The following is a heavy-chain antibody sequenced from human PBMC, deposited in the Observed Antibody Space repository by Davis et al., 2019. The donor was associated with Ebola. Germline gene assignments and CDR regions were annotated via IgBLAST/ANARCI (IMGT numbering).Heavy chain of an antibody. V-gene: IGHV4-59*08. CDR3: ARRNYYYENF. J-gene: IGHJ4*02. CDR2: IYPRGGT. Sequence: MPSETLSLACTVSGDSIDSFYWSWIRQSPGKELEWIGYIYPRGGTNYNPSLRSRVTMSVDTSRNQVSLNLRSVTAADTAIYFCARRNYYYENFWGQGILVTVSS. CDR1: GDSIDSFY. D-gene: IGHD3-22*01.